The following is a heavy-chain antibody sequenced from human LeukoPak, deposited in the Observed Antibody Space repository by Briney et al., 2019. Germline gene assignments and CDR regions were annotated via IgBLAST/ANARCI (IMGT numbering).Heavy chain of an antibody. CDR2: INHSGST. D-gene: IGHD2-15*01. Sequence: SETLSLTCAVYGGSFSGYYWSWIRQPPGKGLEWIGEINHSGSTNYNPSLKSRVTISVDTSKNQFSLKLSSVTAADTAVYYCARDRFPFYCSGGSCYSGLDYWGQGTLVTVSS. CDR3: ARDRFPFYCSGGSCYSGLDY. V-gene: IGHV4-34*01. J-gene: IGHJ4*02. CDR1: GGSFSGYY.